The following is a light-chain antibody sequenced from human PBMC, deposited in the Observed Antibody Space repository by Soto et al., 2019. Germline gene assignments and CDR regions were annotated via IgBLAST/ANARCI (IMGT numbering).Light chain of an antibody. V-gene: IGLV2-8*01. J-gene: IGLJ1*01. CDR1: SSDVGGYNY. CDR2: DVS. Sequence: QSALTQPPSASGSPGQSVAISCTGTSSDVGGYNYVSWYQQHPGKAPKLMIYDVSKRPSGAPDRFSGSKSGNTASLTVSGLQAEDEADYYCSSYAGTHIVFGTGTKLTVL. CDR3: SSYAGTHIV.